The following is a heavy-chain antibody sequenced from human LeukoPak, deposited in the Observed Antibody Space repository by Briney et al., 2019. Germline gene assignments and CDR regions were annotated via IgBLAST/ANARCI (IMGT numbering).Heavy chain of an antibody. CDR1: GFTVSSNY. CDR3: AKEIHSSVGRYYFDY. J-gene: IGHJ4*02. Sequence: GGSLRLSCAASGFTVSSNYMSWVRQAPGKGLEWVSAISGSGGSTYYADSVKGRFTISRDNSKNTLYLQMNSLRAEDTAVYYCAKEIHSSVGRYYFDYWGQGTLVTVSS. V-gene: IGHV3-23*01. CDR2: ISGSGGST.